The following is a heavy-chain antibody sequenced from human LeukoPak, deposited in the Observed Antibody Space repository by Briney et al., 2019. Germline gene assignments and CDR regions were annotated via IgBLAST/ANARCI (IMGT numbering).Heavy chain of an antibody. D-gene: IGHD6-13*01. CDR1: GGSISSSSYY. CDR3: ARHVEGSSSWYSRYYFDY. CDR2: IYYSGST. V-gene: IGHV4-39*01. Sequence: PSETLSLTCTVSGGSISSSSYYWGWIRQPPGKGLEWIGSIYYSGSTYYNPSLKSRVTISVDTSKNQFSLKLSSVTAADTAVYYCARHVEGSSSWYSRYYFDYWGQGTLVTVSS. J-gene: IGHJ4*02.